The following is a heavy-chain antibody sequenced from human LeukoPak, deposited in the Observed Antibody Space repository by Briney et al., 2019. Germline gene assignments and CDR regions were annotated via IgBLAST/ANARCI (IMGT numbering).Heavy chain of an antibody. J-gene: IGHJ5*02. D-gene: IGHD6-19*01. CDR3: AKGSGSGWYGWFAP. Sequence: GSLRLSCAASKFTFSAYAMYWVRQAPGKGLEWVSCIEASDVNTYYADSVKGRFSISRDNSKNTLYLQMNSLRAEDTAVYYCAKGSGSGWYGWFAPWGQGTLVTVSS. CDR2: IEASDVNT. V-gene: IGHV3-23*01. CDR1: KFTFSAYA.